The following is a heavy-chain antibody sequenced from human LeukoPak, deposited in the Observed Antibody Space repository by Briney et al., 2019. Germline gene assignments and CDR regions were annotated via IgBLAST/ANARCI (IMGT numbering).Heavy chain of an antibody. CDR3: ARHVVAARDAFDI. CDR2: MYNSGST. CDR1: GGSISSYY. V-gene: IGHV4-59*08. Sequence: SETLSLTCTVSGGSISSYYWSWIRQPPGKGLEWIGYMYNSGSTNYNPSLKSRVTISAVTSKNEFSLKLTSVTAADTAVYYCARHVVAARDAFDIWGQGTMVTVFS. D-gene: IGHD6-25*01. J-gene: IGHJ3*02.